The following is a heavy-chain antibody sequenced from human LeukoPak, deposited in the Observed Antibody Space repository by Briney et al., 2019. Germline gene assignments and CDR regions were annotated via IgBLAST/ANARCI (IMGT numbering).Heavy chain of an antibody. CDR2: IIPIFGTA. Sequence: SVKVSCKASGGTFSSYAISWVRQAPGQGLEWMGGIIPIFGTANYAQKFQGRVTITTDESTSTAYMELSSLRSEDTAVYYCASEGWLQSRTRYWYFDLWGRGTLVTVSS. J-gene: IGHJ2*01. CDR1: GGTFSSYA. V-gene: IGHV1-69*05. D-gene: IGHD5-24*01. CDR3: ASEGWLQSRTRYWYFDL.